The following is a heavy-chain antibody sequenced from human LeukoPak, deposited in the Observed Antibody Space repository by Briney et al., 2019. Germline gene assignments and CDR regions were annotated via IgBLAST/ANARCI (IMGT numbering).Heavy chain of an antibody. CDR2: IKQDGSEK. J-gene: IGHJ6*03. Sequence: PGGSLRLSCAASGFTFSSYWMSWFREAPGKGREWVANIKQDGSEKYYVDSVKGRFTISRDNAKNSLYLQMNSLRAEDTAVYYCARSFNYYDSSGYLYYMDVWGKGTTVTVSS. CDR3: ARSFNYYDSSGYLYYMDV. D-gene: IGHD3-22*01. V-gene: IGHV3-7*01. CDR1: GFTFSSYW.